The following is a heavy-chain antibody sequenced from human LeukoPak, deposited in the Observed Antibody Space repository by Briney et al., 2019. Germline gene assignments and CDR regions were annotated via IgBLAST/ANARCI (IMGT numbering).Heavy chain of an antibody. Sequence: GGSLRLSCAASGFTFSSYSMNWVRQAPGKGLEWVSSISSSSSYIYYADSVKGRFTISRDNAKNSLYLQMNSLRAEDTAVYYCARTHCSSTSCYSHNWFAPWGQGTLVTVSS. V-gene: IGHV3-21*01. J-gene: IGHJ5*02. CDR2: ISSSSSYI. CDR3: ARTHCSSTSCYSHNWFAP. CDR1: GFTFSSYS. D-gene: IGHD2-2*02.